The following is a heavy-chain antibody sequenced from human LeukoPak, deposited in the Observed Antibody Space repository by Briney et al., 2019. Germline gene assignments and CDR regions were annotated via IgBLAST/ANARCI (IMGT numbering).Heavy chain of an antibody. CDR2: INHSGST. Sequence: PSETLSLTSAVYGGSFNGYYRSWMRPPPGKGLKWIGEINHSGSTNYNPSLKSGATISVDTSKNQFSLKLSSVTAADTAVYYCARGRARGNWFDPWGQGTLVTVSS. CDR3: ARGRARGNWFDP. V-gene: IGHV4-34*01. CDR1: GGSFNGYY. D-gene: IGHD3-10*01. J-gene: IGHJ5*02.